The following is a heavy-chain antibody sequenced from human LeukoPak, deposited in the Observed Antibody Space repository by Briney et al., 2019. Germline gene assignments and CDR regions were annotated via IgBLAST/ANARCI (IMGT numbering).Heavy chain of an antibody. Sequence: PSETLSLTCTVSSDSISSYYWSWIRQPAGKGLEWIGRVETSVNTNYNPSLKSRVTMSVDTSKNQFSLRLPSVTAADTAVYYCARDQQQWLGPFDYWGQGTLVTASS. V-gene: IGHV4-4*07. CDR1: SDSISSYY. CDR3: ARDQQQWLGPFDY. CDR2: VETSVNT. J-gene: IGHJ4*02. D-gene: IGHD6-19*01.